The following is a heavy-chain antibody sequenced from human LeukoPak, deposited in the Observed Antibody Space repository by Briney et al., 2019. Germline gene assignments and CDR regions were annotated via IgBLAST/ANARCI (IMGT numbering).Heavy chain of an antibody. V-gene: IGHV3-7*01. Sequence: GGSLRLSCAASGFTFSSYWMSWVRQAPGKGLEWVANIKQDGSEKYYVDSVKGRFTISRDNAKNSLYLQMNSLRAEDTAVYYRASEYSLAVEFDYWGQGTVVTVSS. CDR2: IKQDGSEK. J-gene: IGHJ4*02. D-gene: IGHD6-19*01. CDR3: ASEYSLAVEFDY. CDR1: GFTFSSYW.